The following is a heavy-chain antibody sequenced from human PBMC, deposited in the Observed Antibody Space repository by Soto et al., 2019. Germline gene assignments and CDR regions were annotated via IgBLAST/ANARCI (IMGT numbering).Heavy chain of an antibody. CDR2: INHSGST. CDR1: GGSFSGYY. CDR3: ARGTVAGNFDY. D-gene: IGHD6-19*01. J-gene: IGHJ4*02. Sequence: SETLSLTCAVYGGSFSGYYWTWIRQPPGTGLEWIGEINHSGSTNYNPSLKSRVTISVDTSKNQFSLKLSSVTAAGTAVYYCARGTVAGNFDYWGQGTLVTVSS. V-gene: IGHV4-34*01.